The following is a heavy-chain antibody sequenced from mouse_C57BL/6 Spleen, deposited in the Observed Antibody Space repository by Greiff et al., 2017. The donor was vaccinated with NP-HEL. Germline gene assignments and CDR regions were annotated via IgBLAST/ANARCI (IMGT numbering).Heavy chain of an antibody. CDR3: TIGVTTGDYYAMDY. D-gene: IGHD2-2*01. V-gene: IGHV1-15*01. J-gene: IGHJ4*01. CDR2: IDPETGGT. Sequence: QVQLQQSGAELVRPGASVTLSCKASGYTFTDYEMHWVKQTPVHGLEWIGAIDPETGGTAYNQKFKGKAILTADKSSSTAYMELRSLTSEDSAVYYCTIGVTTGDYYAMDYWGQGTSVTVSS. CDR1: GYTFTDYE.